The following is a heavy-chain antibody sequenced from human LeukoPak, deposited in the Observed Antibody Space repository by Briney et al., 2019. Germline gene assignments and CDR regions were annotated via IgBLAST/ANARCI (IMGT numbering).Heavy chain of an antibody. D-gene: IGHD3-10*01. CDR1: GFTFSTYA. CDR3: AKARSGSYSDYYYYYAMDV. J-gene: IGHJ6*02. Sequence: GGSLRLSCAASGFTFSTYAMSWVRQAPGKGLEWVSAIPGSGGRTYYADSVKGRFTISRDNSQNTLYLQMNSLRAEDTAVYFCAKARSGSYSDYYYYYAMDVWGQGTTVTVSS. V-gene: IGHV3-23*01. CDR2: IPGSGGRT.